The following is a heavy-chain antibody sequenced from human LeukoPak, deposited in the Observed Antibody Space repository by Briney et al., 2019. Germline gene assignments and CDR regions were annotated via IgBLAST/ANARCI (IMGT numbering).Heavy chain of an antibody. J-gene: IGHJ4*02. D-gene: IGHD2-2*01. Sequence: GGSLRLSCAASGFTFSSYAMSWVRQAPGKGLEWVSAISGSGGSTYYADSVKGRFTISRDNSKDTLYLQMNSLRAEDTAVYYCAKDRICSSTSCSPFDYWGQGTPVTVSS. CDR2: ISGSGGST. V-gene: IGHV3-23*01. CDR1: GFTFSSYA. CDR3: AKDRICSSTSCSPFDY.